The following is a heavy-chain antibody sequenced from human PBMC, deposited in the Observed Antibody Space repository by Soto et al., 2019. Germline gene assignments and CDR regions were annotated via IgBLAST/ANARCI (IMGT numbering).Heavy chain of an antibody. D-gene: IGHD6-13*01. V-gene: IGHV1-69*13. CDR1: GGTFSSYA. CDR2: IIPIFGTA. Sequence: SVKVSCKASGGTFSSYAISWVRQAPGQGLEWMGGIIPIFGTANYAQKFQGRVTITADESTSTAYMELSSLRSEDTAVYYCARDGDSSSWYYYYGMDVWGQGTTVTVSS. J-gene: IGHJ6*02. CDR3: ARDGDSSSWYYYYGMDV.